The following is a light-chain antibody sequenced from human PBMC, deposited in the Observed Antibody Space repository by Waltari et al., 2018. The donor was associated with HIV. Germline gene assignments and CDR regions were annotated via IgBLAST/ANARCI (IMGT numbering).Light chain of an antibody. Sequence: QSVLTQPPSASATPGQRVTISCSGTRSNIGSNFVFWYQQFPGTAPKLLMYKNNKRFSCVPDRFSVSKSGTSASLAIGGLRSEDEAVYYCAAWDDSLRGHVVFGGGTNLTV. CDR1: RSNIGSNF. V-gene: IGLV1-47*01. J-gene: IGLJ2*01. CDR3: AAWDDSLRGHVV. CDR2: KNN.